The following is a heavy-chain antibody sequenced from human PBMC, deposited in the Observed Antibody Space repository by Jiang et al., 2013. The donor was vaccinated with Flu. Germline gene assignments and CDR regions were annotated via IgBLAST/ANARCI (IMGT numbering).Heavy chain of an antibody. CDR2: IYSGGDT. CDR3: ARDPGWDYGDDYYYYGLDV. Sequence: QLLESGGGLGPAWGVPETLLCSLWIHVSSHYMSWVRQAPGKGLEWVSVIYSGGDTYYADSVKGRFTISRDNSKNTLYLQMNSLRAEDTALYYCARDPGWDYGDDYYYYGLDVWGQGTTVTVSS. V-gene: IGHV3-66*01. CDR1: IHVSSHY. J-gene: IGHJ6*02. D-gene: IGHD4-17*01.